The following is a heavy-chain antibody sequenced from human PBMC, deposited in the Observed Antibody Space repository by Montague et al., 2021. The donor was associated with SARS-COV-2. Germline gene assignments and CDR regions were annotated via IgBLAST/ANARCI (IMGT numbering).Heavy chain of an antibody. D-gene: IGHD5-18*01. CDR2: FYSVGST. Sequence: SETLSLTCTVSGASVSSSDWGWIRQSPGKGLEWIGYFYSVGSTDYNPSLKSRVTISIDTSKNQFSLKVRSVTAADTAIYYCARENMTADAFDIWGQGTMVTVSS. J-gene: IGHJ3*02. V-gene: IGHV4-59*02. CDR1: GASVSSSD. CDR3: ARENMTADAFDI.